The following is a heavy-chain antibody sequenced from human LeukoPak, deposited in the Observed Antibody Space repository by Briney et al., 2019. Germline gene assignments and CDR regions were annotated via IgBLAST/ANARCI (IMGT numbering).Heavy chain of an antibody. J-gene: IGHJ3*02. CDR2: IYPGDSDT. CDR1: GYSITGYW. CDR3: ARLPYYYDSSGFPTHAFDI. Sequence: GESLKISCKGSGYSITGYWSGWVRQMPGKGLERMGIIYPGDSDTRYSPSFQGQVTISADKSISTAYLQWSSLKASDTAMYYCARLPYYYDSSGFPTHAFDIWGQGTMVTVSS. V-gene: IGHV5-51*01. D-gene: IGHD3-22*01.